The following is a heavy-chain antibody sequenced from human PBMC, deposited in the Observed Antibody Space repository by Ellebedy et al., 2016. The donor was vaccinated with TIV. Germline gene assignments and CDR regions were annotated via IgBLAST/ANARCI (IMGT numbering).Heavy chain of an antibody. CDR2: IKQDGSEK. V-gene: IGHV3-7*01. D-gene: IGHD1-1*01. CDR3: ARSSGRQRYWYFDL. Sequence: GGSLRLSXAASGFTFSSYWMSWVRQAPGKGLEWVANIKQDGSEKYYVDSVKGRFTISRDNAKNSLYLQMNSLRAEDTAVYYCARSSGRQRYWYFDLWGRGTLVTVSS. CDR1: GFTFSSYW. J-gene: IGHJ2*01.